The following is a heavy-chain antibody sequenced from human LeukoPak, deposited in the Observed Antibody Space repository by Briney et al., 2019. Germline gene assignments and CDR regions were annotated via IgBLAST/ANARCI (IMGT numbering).Heavy chain of an antibody. CDR2: MNPNSGNT. J-gene: IGHJ4*02. V-gene: IGHV1-8*01. CDR1: GYTFTSYD. D-gene: IGHD6-6*01. Sequence: ASVKVSCKASGYTFTSYDINWVRQATGQGLEWMGWMNPNSGNTGYAQKFQGRVTMTRNTSISTAYMELSSLRSEDTAVYYCARGRSIEARWGYYFDYWGQGTLVTVSS. CDR3: ARGRSIEARWGYYFDY.